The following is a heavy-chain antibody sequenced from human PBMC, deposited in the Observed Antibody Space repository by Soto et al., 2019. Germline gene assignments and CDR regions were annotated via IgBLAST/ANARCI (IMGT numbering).Heavy chain of an antibody. V-gene: IGHV4-39*01. J-gene: IGHJ6*02. CDR3: ARVPPNFGMDV. CDR1: GGSISSSYYD. Sequence: QLQLQESGPGLVRPSETLSLNCNVSGGSISSSYYDWGWIRQPPGKGLEWIAAISYSGSTYCNPSLKSRVVMSVDTSKNQFSLTLTSMTAADTAVYYCARVPPNFGMDVWGQGTTVTVSS. CDR2: ISYSGST.